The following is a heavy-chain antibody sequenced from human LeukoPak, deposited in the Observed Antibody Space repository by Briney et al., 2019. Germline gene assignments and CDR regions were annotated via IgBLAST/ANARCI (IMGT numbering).Heavy chain of an antibody. D-gene: IGHD3-3*01. Sequence: GASVKVSCKASGYTLTDYYMHWVRQAPGQGLEWMGRINPNSGGTNYAQKFQGRVTMTRDTSISTVYMELSRLRSDDTAVYYCARGGAYYDFWSGYSDGPGNIAYWGQGTLVTVSS. CDR1: GYTLTDYY. V-gene: IGHV1-2*06. CDR2: INPNSGGT. J-gene: IGHJ4*02. CDR3: ARGGAYYDFWSGYSDGPGNIAY.